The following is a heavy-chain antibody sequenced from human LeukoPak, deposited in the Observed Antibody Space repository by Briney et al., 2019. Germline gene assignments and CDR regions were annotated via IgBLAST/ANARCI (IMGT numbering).Heavy chain of an antibody. V-gene: IGHV3-23*01. CDR3: AKAGIGVVGYFDY. D-gene: IGHD6-19*01. CDR1: GFTFNSYA. CDR2: IRGSGGGT. J-gene: IGHJ4*02. Sequence: GGSLRLSCAASGFTFNSYAMSWVRQAPGKGLEWVSAIRGSGGGTYYADSVKGRFTISRDDSKNALYLQMNSLRDEDTALYYCAKAGIGVVGYFDYWGQGTLVTVSS.